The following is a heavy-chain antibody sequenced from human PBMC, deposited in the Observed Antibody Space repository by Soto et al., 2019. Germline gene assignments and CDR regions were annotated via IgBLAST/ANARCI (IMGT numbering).Heavy chain of an antibody. D-gene: IGHD6-19*01. J-gene: IGHJ3*02. CDR1: GGSISSGGYY. CDR2: IYYSGST. V-gene: IGHV4-31*03. Sequence: SETLSLTCTVSGGSISSGGYYWSWIRQHPGKGLEWIGYIYYSGSTYYNPSLKSRVTISVDTSKNQFSLKLSSVTAADTAVYYCARDYRQGGIAVALNAFDIWGKGTMVTVSS. CDR3: ARDYRQGGIAVALNAFDI.